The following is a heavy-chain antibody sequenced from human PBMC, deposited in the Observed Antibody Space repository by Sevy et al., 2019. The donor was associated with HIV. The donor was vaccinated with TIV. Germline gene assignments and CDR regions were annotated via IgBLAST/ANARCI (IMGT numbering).Heavy chain of an antibody. Sequence: GGSLRLSCAASGFTFSDYYMSWIRQAPGKGLEWVSYISSSGSTIYYADSVKGRFTISRDNAKKSLYLQMNSLRAEDTAVYYCARDRRSYGPHNGGVFDYWGQGTLVTVSS. J-gene: IGHJ4*02. D-gene: IGHD3-10*01. V-gene: IGHV3-11*01. CDR1: GFTFSDYY. CDR2: ISSSGSTI. CDR3: ARDRRSYGPHNGGVFDY.